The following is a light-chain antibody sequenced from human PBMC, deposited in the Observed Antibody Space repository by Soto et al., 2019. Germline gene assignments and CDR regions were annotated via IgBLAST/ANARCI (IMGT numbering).Light chain of an antibody. Sequence: QSVLTQPPSVSAAPGQKVTISCSGSSSNIGNNYVSCYQQLPGTAAKLLIYDNNKRPSGIPDRFSGSKSGTSATLGITGLQTGDEADYYCGTWDSSLSAGVVFGGGTQLTVL. V-gene: IGLV1-51*01. J-gene: IGLJ2*01. CDR3: GTWDSSLSAGVV. CDR1: SSNIGNNY. CDR2: DNN.